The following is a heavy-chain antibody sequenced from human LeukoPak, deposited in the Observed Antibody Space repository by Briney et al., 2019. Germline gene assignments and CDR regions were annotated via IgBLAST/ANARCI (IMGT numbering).Heavy chain of an antibody. CDR1: GFTLYDYA. Sequence: GGSLRLSCAPSGFTLYDYAMHCVRDAPGRGVEWVSGICWNSGSIGYADSVKGRFTISRDNAKNSLYLQMNSLRAEDTALYCSAKDRNFDWLLAIDFWGQGTLVTVSS. CDR2: ICWNSGSI. V-gene: IGHV3-9*01. CDR3: AKDRNFDWLLAIDF. J-gene: IGHJ4*02. D-gene: IGHD3-9*01.